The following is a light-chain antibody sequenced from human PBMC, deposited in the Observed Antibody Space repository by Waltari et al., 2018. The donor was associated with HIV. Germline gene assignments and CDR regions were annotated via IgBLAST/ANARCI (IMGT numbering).Light chain of an antibody. J-gene: IGLJ3*02. CDR3: ATWDDSSSGSWV. V-gene: IGLV1-47*01. CDR1: SSNIGSHF. Sequence: QSVLTQPPSASGTPGQRVTISCSGGSSNIGSHFVYWSQQGAGTTPKHLIFRINKRPAGVPDRFAGSKSGTSASLSISGLRPEDEADYYCATWDDSSSGSWVFGGGTKVTVL. CDR2: RIN.